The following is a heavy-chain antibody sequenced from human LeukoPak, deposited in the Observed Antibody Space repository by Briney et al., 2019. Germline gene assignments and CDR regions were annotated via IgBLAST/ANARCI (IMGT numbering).Heavy chain of an antibody. J-gene: IGHJ4*02. D-gene: IGHD3-16*02. CDR1: GGSTSSYY. V-gene: IGHV4-59*01. CDR2: IYYSGST. Sequence: SETLSLTCTVSGGSTSSYYWSWIRQPPGKGLEWIGYIYYSGSTNYNPSLKSRVTISVDTSKNQFSLKLSSVTAADTAVYYCARDRGSYRYTLDYWGQGTLVTVSS. CDR3: ARDRGSYRYTLDY.